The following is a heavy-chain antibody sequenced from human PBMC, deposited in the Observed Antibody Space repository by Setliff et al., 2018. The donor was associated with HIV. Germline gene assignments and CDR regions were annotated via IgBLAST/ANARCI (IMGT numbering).Heavy chain of an antibody. CDR3: ARDRYYEFWNGYLDY. D-gene: IGHD3-3*01. V-gene: IGHV4-4*07. CDR1: GGSISSYY. Sequence: PSETLSLTCTVSGGSISSYYWSWIRQPAGKGLEWIGRIYTSGSTNYNPSLKSRVTMSVDTSKNQFSLKLSSVTAADTAVYYCARDRYYEFWNGYLDYWGQGTLVTVSS. J-gene: IGHJ4*02. CDR2: IYTSGST.